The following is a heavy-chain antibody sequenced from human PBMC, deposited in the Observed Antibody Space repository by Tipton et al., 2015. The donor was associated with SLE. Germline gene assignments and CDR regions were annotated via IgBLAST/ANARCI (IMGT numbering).Heavy chain of an antibody. CDR1: GFTFEDYA. D-gene: IGHD1-14*01. CDR3: VKDRDITGTTSDGMDV. CDR2: ISWNSVNV. V-gene: IGHV3-9*01. Sequence: SLRLSCEVSGFTFEDYAMHWVRQVPGKGLEWVSGISWNSVNVGYADSVKGRFTISRDNAKKSLYLQINGLSAEDTALYYCVKDRDITGTTSDGMDVWGQGTTVTVSS. J-gene: IGHJ6*02.